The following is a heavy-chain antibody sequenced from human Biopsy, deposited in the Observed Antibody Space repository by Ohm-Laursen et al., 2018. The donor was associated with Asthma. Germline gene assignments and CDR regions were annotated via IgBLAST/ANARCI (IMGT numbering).Heavy chain of an antibody. CDR1: GYPFTDYY. Sequence: SVKVSCKASGYPFTDYYVHWVRQAPGQGLEWMGRIDPNSGGTNYAQKFLGGVTMTRDTSVNTAFMVLSRLRSDDTAVYYCARIKIRIGAGTDRYFDLWGRGTLVTVSS. J-gene: IGHJ2*01. CDR3: ARIKIRIGAGTDRYFDL. CDR2: IDPNSGGT. V-gene: IGHV1-2*06. D-gene: IGHD3-16*01.